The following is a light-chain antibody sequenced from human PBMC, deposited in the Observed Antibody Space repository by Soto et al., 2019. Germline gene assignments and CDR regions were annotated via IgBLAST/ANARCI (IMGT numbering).Light chain of an antibody. CDR2: GAS. CDR3: QQYSDWSPFT. J-gene: IGKJ2*01. CDR1: QSVSSD. V-gene: IGKV3-15*01. Sequence: EIVMTQSPATLSVSPGERATLSCWASQSVSSDLAWYQQKPGQAPRLLIYGASTRASDSPDRFSGSGSGTEFTLTISSLQSEDFAVYYCQQYSDWSPFTFGQGTKLEIK.